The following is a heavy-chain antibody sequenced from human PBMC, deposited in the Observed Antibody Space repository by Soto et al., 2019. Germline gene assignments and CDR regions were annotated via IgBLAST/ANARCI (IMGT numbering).Heavy chain of an antibody. D-gene: IGHD3-10*01. V-gene: IGHV3-33*01. CDR1: GFTFSNYA. J-gene: IGHJ6*02. Sequence: QVQLVESGGGVVQPGRSLRLSCAASGFTFSNYAMLWVRQAPGKGLEWVAVIWYDGSNKYYADSVKGRFTISRDNSKNTLYLQMNSLRAEDMGVYYCARDRGSGTYYYYGMDVWGQGTTVTVSS. CDR3: ARDRGSGTYYYYGMDV. CDR2: IWYDGSNK.